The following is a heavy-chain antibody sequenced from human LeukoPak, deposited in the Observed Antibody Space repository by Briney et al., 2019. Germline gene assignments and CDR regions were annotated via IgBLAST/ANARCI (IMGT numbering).Heavy chain of an antibody. CDR2: INPSGGST. CDR1: GYTFTSYY. V-gene: IGHV1-46*01. J-gene: IGHJ4*02. CDR3: AREMATITGTFDY. Sequence: VAPVKVSCKASGYTFTSYYMHWVRQAPGQGLEWMGIINPSGGSTSYAQKFQGRVTVTRDMSTSTVYMELSSLRSEDTAVYYCAREMATITGTFDYWGQGTLVTVSS. D-gene: IGHD5-24*01.